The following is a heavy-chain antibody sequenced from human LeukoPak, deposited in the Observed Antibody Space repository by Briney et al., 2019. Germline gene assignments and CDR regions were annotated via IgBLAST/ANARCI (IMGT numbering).Heavy chain of an antibody. D-gene: IGHD3-3*01. V-gene: IGHV4-39*01. J-gene: IGHJ5*02. CDR1: GGSISSSSYY. Sequence: PKTLSLTCTVSGGSISSSSYYWGWIRQPPGKGLEWIGSIYYSGSTYYNPSLKSRVTISVDTSKNQFSLKLSSVTAADTAVYYCARRDFWSGLDPWGQGTLVTVSS. CDR3: ARRDFWSGLDP. CDR2: IYYSGST.